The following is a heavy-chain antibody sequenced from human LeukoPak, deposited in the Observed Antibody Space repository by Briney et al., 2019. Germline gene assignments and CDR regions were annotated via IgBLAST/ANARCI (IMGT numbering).Heavy chain of an antibody. CDR3: AKDRGCSGGSCYSVGAFDI. CDR1: GFTYSSYA. Sequence: GGSLTLSCAASGFTYSSYAMSWVRQAPGKGVEWVSAISGRGGSTYYADSVKGRFTISRDNSKNTLYLQMNSLRAEDTAVYYCAKDRGCSGGSCYSVGAFDIWGQGTMVTVSS. J-gene: IGHJ3*02. V-gene: IGHV3-23*01. CDR2: ISGRGGST. D-gene: IGHD2-15*01.